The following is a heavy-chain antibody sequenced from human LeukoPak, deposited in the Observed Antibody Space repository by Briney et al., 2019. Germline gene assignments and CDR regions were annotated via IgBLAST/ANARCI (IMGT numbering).Heavy chain of an antibody. CDR3: ATVYLRDGYNFDY. CDR1: GGTFSSYA. J-gene: IGHJ4*02. D-gene: IGHD5-24*01. Sequence: SVKVSCKASGGTFSSYAISWVRQAPGQGLEWMGRIIPILGIANYAQKFQGRVTITADKSTSTAYMELNSLRSGDTAVYYCATVYLRDGYNFDYWGQGTLVTVSS. CDR2: IIPILGIA. V-gene: IGHV1-69*04.